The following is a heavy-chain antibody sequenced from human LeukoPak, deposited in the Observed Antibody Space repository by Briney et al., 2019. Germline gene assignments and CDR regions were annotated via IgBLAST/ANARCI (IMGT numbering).Heavy chain of an antibody. J-gene: IGHJ4*02. D-gene: IGHD3-22*01. CDR3: ARDHVYMIAFFDY. V-gene: IGHV4-38-2*02. CDR2: IYHSGST. CDR1: GYSISSGYY. Sequence: SETLSLTCTVSGYSISSGYYWGWIRQPPGKGLEWIGSIYHSGSTYYNPSLKSRVTISVDTSKNQFSLKLSSVTAADTAVYYCARDHVYMIAFFDYWGQGTLVTVSS.